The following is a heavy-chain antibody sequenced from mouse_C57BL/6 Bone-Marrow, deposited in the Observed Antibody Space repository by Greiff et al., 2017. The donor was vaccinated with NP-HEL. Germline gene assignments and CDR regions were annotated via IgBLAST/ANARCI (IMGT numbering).Heavy chain of an antibody. D-gene: IGHD1-1*01. CDR3: PLPPNYYYGSSLFDS. J-gene: IGHJ2*01. CDR2: IYPGSGST. Sequence: QVQLQQPGAELVKPGASVKMSCKASGYTFTSYWITWVKQRPGQGLEWIGDIYPGSGSTNYNEKFKSKATLTVDTSSSTAYMQLSSLTSEDSAVYYCPLPPNYYYGSSLFDSCRQGTTLTVSS. CDR1: GYTFTSYW. V-gene: IGHV1-55*01.